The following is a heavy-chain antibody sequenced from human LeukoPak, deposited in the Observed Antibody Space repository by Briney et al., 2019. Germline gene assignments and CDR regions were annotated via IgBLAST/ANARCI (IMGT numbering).Heavy chain of an antibody. Sequence: GGSLRLSCVVSGFTFSTSAMSWVRQAPGKGLEWVSGISESGGSTYYADSVKGRFTSSRDNSKNTLYLQMNNLRAEDTAAYYCAKLGYCSGGSCYQNFDYWGQGTLVTVSS. CDR3: AKLGYCSGGSCYQNFDY. CDR1: GFTFSTSA. CDR2: ISESGGST. D-gene: IGHD2-15*01. V-gene: IGHV3-23*01. J-gene: IGHJ4*02.